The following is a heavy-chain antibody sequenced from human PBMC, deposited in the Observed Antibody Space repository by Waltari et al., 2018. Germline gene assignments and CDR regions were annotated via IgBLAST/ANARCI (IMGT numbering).Heavy chain of an antibody. CDR3: ARSSRGGDS. CDR2: IYYSGST. CDR1: GGSISSHY. J-gene: IGHJ5*02. D-gene: IGHD2-21*01. V-gene: IGHV4-59*11. Sequence: QVQLQESGPGLVKPSETLSLTCTVSGGSISSHYWSWIRQPPGKGLEWIGYIYYSGSTNYNPSLKSRVTISVDTSKNQFSLKLSSVTAADTAVYYCARSSRGGDSWGQGTLVTVSS.